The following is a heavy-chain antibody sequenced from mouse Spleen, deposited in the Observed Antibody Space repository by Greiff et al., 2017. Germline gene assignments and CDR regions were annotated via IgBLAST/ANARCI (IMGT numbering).Heavy chain of an antibody. CDR1: GFTFSSYA. CDR2: ISSGGGNT. J-gene: IGHJ1*01. D-gene: IGHD1-3*01. CDR3: ARHKGDWYFDV. Sequence: EVHLVESGGGLVKLGGSLKLSCAASGFTFSSYAMSWVRQTPEKRLEWVATISSGGGNTYYPDSVKGRFTISRDNAKNTLYLQMSSLKSEDTAMYYCARHKGDWYFDVWGAGTTVTVSS. V-gene: IGHV5-9-3*01.